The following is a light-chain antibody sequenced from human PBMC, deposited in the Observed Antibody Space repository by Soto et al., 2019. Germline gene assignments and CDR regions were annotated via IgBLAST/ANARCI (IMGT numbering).Light chain of an antibody. CDR2: EVS. V-gene: IGLV2-23*02. J-gene: IGLJ1*01. CDR3: CSYAGSNTFV. Sequence: QSALPQPASVSGSPELSIPISCTGTSSDVGNYNVVSWYQQHPGKAPKLMIYEVSKRPSGVSSHFSGSKSGNTASLTISGLQAEDEADYYCCSYAGSNTFVFGTGTKLTVL. CDR1: SSDVGNYNV.